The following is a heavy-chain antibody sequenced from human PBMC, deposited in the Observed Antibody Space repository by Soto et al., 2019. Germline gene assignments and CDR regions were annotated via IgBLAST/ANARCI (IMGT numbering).Heavy chain of an antibody. CDR3: ARNRYGGYDFDY. Sequence: QVQLQASGPGLVKPSGTLSLTCAVSSGSITSSNWWSWVGQPPGKGLEWIGEVSHTGNTNYTPSLKSRVTISVDESRNQFSLRLSSVTAADAAVYYCARNRYGGYDFDYWGQGTLVTVSS. CDR2: VSHTGNT. D-gene: IGHD5-12*01. J-gene: IGHJ4*02. CDR1: SGSITSSNW. V-gene: IGHV4-4*02.